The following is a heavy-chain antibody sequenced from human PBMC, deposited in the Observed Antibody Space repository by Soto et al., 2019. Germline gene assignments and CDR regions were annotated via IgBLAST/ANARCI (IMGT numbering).Heavy chain of an antibody. Sequence: SETLSLTCTVFGGSISSHYWSWIRQSPGNGLEWIGYIYYSGNTNYNPSLKSRVIISVDTSKNQFSLKLRSVTAADSAVYYCARDRGIVVVPTAIREGDYYYGMDVRVQVSTVT. CDR2: IYYSGNT. CDR1: GGSISSHY. J-gene: IGHJ6*02. D-gene: IGHD2-2*02. CDR3: ARDRGIVVVPTAIREGDYYYGMDV. V-gene: IGHV4-59*11.